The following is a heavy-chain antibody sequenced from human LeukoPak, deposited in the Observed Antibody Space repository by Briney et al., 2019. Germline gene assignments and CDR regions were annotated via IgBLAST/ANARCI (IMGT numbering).Heavy chain of an antibody. V-gene: IGHV1-8*02. D-gene: IGHD3-3*01. CDR1: GYSFTGYY. CDR3: ARGQGNFWSGYLRWFDP. CDR2: MNPNSGNT. J-gene: IGHJ5*02. Sequence: ASVKVSCKASGYSFTGYYMHWVRQATGQGLEWMGWMNPNSGNTGYAQKFQGRVTMTRNTSISTAYMELSSLRSEDTAVYYCARGQGNFWSGYLRWFDPWGQGTLVTVSS.